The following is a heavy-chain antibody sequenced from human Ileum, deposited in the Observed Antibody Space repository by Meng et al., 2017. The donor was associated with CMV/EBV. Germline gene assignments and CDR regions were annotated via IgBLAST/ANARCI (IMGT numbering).Heavy chain of an antibody. CDR2: IDNRGST. D-gene: IGHD6-19*01. J-gene: IGHJ4*02. Sequence: QLQLQGPGPGLVTPSQSLSPTCPASGASISSGDFCWSWIRQPPGKGLEYIGYIDNRGSTYYNPSLKSRVTMSMDTSKNQFSLKLTSVTAADTAVYYCARGYSSGWNYFHYWGQGTLVTVSS. V-gene: IGHV4-30-4*01. CDR1: GASISSGDFC. CDR3: ARGYSSGWNYFHY.